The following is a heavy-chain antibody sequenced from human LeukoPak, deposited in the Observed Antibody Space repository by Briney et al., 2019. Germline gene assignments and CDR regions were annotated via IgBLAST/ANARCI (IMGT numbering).Heavy chain of an antibody. CDR1: GAFISNHH. D-gene: IGHD6-13*01. CDR3: ASGIAAAETFDY. J-gene: IGHJ4*02. Sequence: SETLSLTCSVSGAFISNHHWSWIRQPAGKGLEWIGYIYYSGSTNYNPSLKSRVTISVDTSKNQFSLKLSSVTAADTAVYYCASGIAAAETFDYWGQGTLVTVSS. V-gene: IGHV4-59*11. CDR2: IYYSGST.